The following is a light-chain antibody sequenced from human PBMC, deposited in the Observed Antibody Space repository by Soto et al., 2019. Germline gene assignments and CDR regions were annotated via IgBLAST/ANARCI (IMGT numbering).Light chain of an antibody. CDR3: ISYTSSSTWV. Sequence: QSALTQPASVSGSPGQSITISCTGTSSDVGGYNYVSWFQQHPGKAPKLMISEVRNRPSGVSNRFSGSKSGNTASLTISGLQAEDEADYYCISYTSSSTWVFGGGTKLTVL. J-gene: IGLJ3*02. V-gene: IGLV2-14*01. CDR2: EVR. CDR1: SSDVGGYNY.